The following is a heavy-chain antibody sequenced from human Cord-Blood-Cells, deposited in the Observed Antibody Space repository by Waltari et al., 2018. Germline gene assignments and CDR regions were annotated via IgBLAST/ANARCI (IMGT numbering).Heavy chain of an antibody. CDR3: ARHSVVEYSSSFDY. V-gene: IGHV4-39*01. CDR2: IYYSGST. D-gene: IGHD6-6*01. CDR1: GGSISSSSYY. J-gene: IGHJ4*02. Sequence: QLQLQESGPGLVKPSETLSLTCTVSGGSISSSSYYWGWIRQPPGKGLEWIGSIYYSGSTYYNPSLKSRVTISVDTSKNQFSLKLSSVTAADTAVYYCARHSVVEYSSSFDYWGQGTLVTVSS.